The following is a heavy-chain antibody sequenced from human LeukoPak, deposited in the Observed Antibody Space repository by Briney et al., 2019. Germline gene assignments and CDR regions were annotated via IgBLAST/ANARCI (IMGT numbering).Heavy chain of an antibody. D-gene: IGHD6-13*01. CDR1: GITFSSYS. CDR3: ARDPYSSSWMYFDY. V-gene: IGHV3-48*01. J-gene: IGHJ4*02. CDR2: ISSFSGTI. Sequence: GGSLRLSCVASGITFSSYSMNWVRQAPGKGLEWVSYISSFSGTINYADSVKGRFTISRDNAKNSLYLQMNSLRAEDTAVYYCARDPYSSSWMYFDYWGQGTLVTVSS.